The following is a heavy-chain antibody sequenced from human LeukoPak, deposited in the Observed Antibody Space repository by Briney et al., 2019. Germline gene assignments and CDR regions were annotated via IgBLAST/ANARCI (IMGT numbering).Heavy chain of an antibody. CDR1: GYTFTNYH. D-gene: IGHD4/OR15-4a*01. CDR2: INPSGGFT. Sequence: ASVKVSCKASGYTFTNYHMHWVRQAPGQGLEWMGIINPSGGFTTYAQNFRGRVTMTRDTSTSTVYMEVSSLRSEDTAVYYCARESGANYPPTDYWGQGTLVTVSS. CDR3: ARESGANYPPTDY. V-gene: IGHV1-46*01. J-gene: IGHJ4*02.